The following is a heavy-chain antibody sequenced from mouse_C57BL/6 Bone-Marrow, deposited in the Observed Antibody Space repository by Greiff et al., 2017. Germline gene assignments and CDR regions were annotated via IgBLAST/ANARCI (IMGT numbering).Heavy chain of an antibody. CDR3: ARAFTASYYYAMDY. Sequence: VQLQQSGAELARPGASVKLSCKASGYTFTSYGISWVKQRTGQGLEWIGEIYPRSGNTYYKEKFKGKATLTADKSSSTAYMELRSLTSEDSAVYFCARAFTASYYYAMDYWGQGTSVTVSS. V-gene: IGHV1-81*01. J-gene: IGHJ4*01. D-gene: IGHD6-1*01. CDR2: IYPRSGNT. CDR1: GYTFTSYG.